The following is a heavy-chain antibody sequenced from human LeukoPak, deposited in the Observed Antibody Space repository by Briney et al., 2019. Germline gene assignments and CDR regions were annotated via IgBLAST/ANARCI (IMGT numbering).Heavy chain of an antibody. D-gene: IGHD3-22*01. CDR2: ISAYNGNT. CDR1: GYTFTSYG. CDR3: AREGRSGYYLFRAFDI. V-gene: IGHV1-18*01. J-gene: IGHJ3*02. Sequence: ASVKVSCKASGYTFTSYGISWVRQAPGQGLEWMGWISAYNGNTNYAQKLQGRVTMTTDTSTSTAYMELRSLRSDDTAVYYCAREGRSGYYLFRAFDIWGQGTMVTVSS.